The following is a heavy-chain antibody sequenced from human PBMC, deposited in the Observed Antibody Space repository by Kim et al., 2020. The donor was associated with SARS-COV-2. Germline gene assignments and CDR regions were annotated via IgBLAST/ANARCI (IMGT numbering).Heavy chain of an antibody. V-gene: IGHV3-53*01. Sequence: THSAASVKVRFTIARDSPKNTLYLQMNSLSVEDTAIYYCARGARFSAIVDFWGQGTLVIVSS. J-gene: IGHJ4*02. D-gene: IGHD3-3*01. CDR2: T. CDR3: ARGARFSAIVDF.